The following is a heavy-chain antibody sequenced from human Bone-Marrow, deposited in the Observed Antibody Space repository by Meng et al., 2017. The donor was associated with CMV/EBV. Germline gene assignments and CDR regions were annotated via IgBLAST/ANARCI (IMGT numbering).Heavy chain of an antibody. V-gene: IGHV4-39*02. CDR2: IFDTGRT. Sequence: SETLSLTCTVSGGSISIVDYHWGWIRQPPGKGLEWIVTIFDTGRTMYKPSLKSRVTISADTSKNHFSLKLTSVTAADTAVYYCARRKGSSSWRDYWGQGTLVTVSS. D-gene: IGHD6-13*01. CDR3: ARRKGSSSWRDY. J-gene: IGHJ4*02. CDR1: GGSISIVDYH.